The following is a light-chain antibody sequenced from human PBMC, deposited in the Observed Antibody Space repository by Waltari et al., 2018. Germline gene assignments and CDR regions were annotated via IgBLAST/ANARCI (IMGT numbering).Light chain of an antibody. CDR3: AAWDDKLGGRWE. Sequence: QSVLTQPPSASGTPGQRVTISCSGSSANIGSNVVNWYQQGPGTTPKLLIYRNDQRPSGVPDRFPGAKSGTSASLAISGLRSEDEADYYCAAWDDKLGGRWEFGGGTKLTVL. V-gene: IGLV1-47*01. CDR1: SANIGSNV. J-gene: IGLJ2*01. CDR2: RND.